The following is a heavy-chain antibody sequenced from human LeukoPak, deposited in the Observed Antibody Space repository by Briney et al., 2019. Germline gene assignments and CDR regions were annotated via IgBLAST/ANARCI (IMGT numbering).Heavy chain of an antibody. V-gene: IGHV4-59*01. D-gene: IGHD6-19*01. CDR3: ARGERYSSGWPYFDY. CDR1: GGSISSYY. J-gene: IGHJ4*02. Sequence: ASETLSLTCTVPGGSISSYYWNWIRQPPGKGLEWIGYIYYSGSTNYNPSLKSRVTISVDTSKNQFSLKLSSVTAADTAVYYCARGERYSSGWPYFDYWGQGTLVTVSS. CDR2: IYYSGST.